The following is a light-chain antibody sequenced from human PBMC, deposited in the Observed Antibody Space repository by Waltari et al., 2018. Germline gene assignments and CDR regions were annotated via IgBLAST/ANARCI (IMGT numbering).Light chain of an antibody. CDR1: SSNIGSNS. CDR2: YDD. V-gene: IGLV1-36*01. J-gene: IGLJ2*01. CDR3: AAWDDSLNGLL. Sequence: QSALTQPPSASEAARKSVTISCSGSSSNIGSNSVSWYKQLPGTGPKLLIYYDDQRVSGVSDRFSGSKSGTSASLAISGLQTEDEANYYCAAWDDSLNGLLFGGGTRLTVL.